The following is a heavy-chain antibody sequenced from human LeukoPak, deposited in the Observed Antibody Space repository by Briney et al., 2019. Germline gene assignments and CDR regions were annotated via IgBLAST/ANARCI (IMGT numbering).Heavy chain of an antibody. CDR1: GFSFSSYS. CDR3: ARADYYGYHNFDY. CDR2: ISSSSSYI. Sequence: PGGSLRLSCAASGFSFSSYSMNWVRQAPGKGLEWVSSISSSSSYIYYADSVKGRFTISRDNAKNSLYLQMNSLRAEDTAVYYCARADYYGYHNFDYWGQGTLVTVSS. V-gene: IGHV3-21*01. D-gene: IGHD3-10*01. J-gene: IGHJ4*02.